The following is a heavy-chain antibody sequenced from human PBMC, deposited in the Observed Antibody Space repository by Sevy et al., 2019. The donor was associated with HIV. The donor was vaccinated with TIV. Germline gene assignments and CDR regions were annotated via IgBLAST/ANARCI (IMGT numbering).Heavy chain of an antibody. CDR1: GFTFSSYG. V-gene: IGHV3-30*02. Sequence: GGSLRLSCAASGFTFSSYGMHWVRHAPGKGLEWVAFIFYDGSDEYYADSVKGRFTISRDNSKNTLYLQMNSLRAEDTAVYYCARVYQLLYYYGMDVWGQGTTVTVSS. CDR2: IFYDGSDE. J-gene: IGHJ6*02. D-gene: IGHD2-2*01. CDR3: ARVYQLLYYYGMDV.